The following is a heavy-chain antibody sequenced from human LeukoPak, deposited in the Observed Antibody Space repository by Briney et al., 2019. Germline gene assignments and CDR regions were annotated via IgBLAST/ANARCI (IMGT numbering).Heavy chain of an antibody. V-gene: IGHV3-21*01. CDR2: ISSSSNYI. Sequence: PGGSLRLSCAASGFTFTSYTMNWVRQAPGKGLAWVPSISSSSNYIYYADSVKGRFTISRDNAKNSLYLQMNSLRAEDTAVYYCARDRITIFGVVESWGQETLVTVSS. D-gene: IGHD3-3*01. J-gene: IGHJ4*02. CDR3: ARDRITIFGVVES. CDR1: GFTFTSYT.